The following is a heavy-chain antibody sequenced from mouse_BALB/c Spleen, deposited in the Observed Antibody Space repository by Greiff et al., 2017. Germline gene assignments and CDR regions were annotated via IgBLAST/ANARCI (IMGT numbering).Heavy chain of an antibody. Sequence: EVKLMESGGGLVKPGGSLKLSCAASGFTFSSYAMSWVRQTPEKRLEWVASISSGGSYTYYPDSVKGRFTISRDNAKNNLYLQMSSLKSEDTAMYYCARGYGYEYYFDYWGQGTTLTVSS. CDR3: ARGYGYEYYFDY. J-gene: IGHJ2*01. V-gene: IGHV5-6*03. CDR2: ISSGGSYT. CDR1: GFTFSSYA. D-gene: IGHD2-2*01.